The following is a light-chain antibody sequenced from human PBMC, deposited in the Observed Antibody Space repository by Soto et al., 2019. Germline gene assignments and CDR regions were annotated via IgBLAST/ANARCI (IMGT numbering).Light chain of an antibody. V-gene: IGKV1-39*01. CDR2: AAS. Sequence: DIQMTQSPSTLCASVGARLTMTCRSSQSISSWLAWYQQKPGKAPKLLIYAASSLQSGVPPRFSGSGSGTDFTLTISSLQPEDFATYYCQQSYSTHPWTFGPGTQVDIK. J-gene: IGKJ1*01. CDR3: QQSYSTHPWT. CDR1: QSISSW.